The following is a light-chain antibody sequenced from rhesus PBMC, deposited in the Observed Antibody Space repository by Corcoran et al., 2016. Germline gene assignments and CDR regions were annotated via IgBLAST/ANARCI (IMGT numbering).Light chain of an antibody. CDR1: QSISSW. CDR2: KAS. V-gene: IGKV1-22*01. Sequence: DIQMTESPSSLSASVGDTVTITCRASQSISSWLAWYQQKPGKASKLLIYKASTLQSGVPSRFSGNGSGTYFTLTISSLQSEDFSTYYCQQYSSSPYSFGQVTKVEIK. CDR3: QQYSSSPYS. J-gene: IGKJ2*01.